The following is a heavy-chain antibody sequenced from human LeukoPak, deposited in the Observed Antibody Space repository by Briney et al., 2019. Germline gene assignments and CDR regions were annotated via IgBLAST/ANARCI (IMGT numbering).Heavy chain of an antibody. CDR1: GGSISSYY. Sequence: SETLSLTCTVSGGSISSYYWSWIRQPAGKGLEWIGHIYTSGSTNYNPSLKSRVTISVDTSKNQFSLKLSSVTAADTAVYYCARGGGSSSWYQRGELDYWGQGTLVTVSS. CDR3: ARGGGSSSWYQRGELDY. CDR2: IYTSGST. V-gene: IGHV4-4*07. J-gene: IGHJ4*02. D-gene: IGHD6-13*01.